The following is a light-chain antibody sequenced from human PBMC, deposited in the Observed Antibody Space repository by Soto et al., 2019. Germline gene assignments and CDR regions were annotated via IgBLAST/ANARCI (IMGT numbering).Light chain of an antibody. J-gene: IGLJ2*01. Sequence: QSALTQPASVSVSPGQSVTISCTGTSSDIGGYNYVSWYQQHPGKAPNLMISDVSNRPSGVSNRFSGSKSGNTASLTISGLQAEDEADYYCSSYRTANTVLFGGGTKLTVL. V-gene: IGLV2-14*03. CDR1: SSDIGGYNY. CDR2: DVS. CDR3: SSYRTANTVL.